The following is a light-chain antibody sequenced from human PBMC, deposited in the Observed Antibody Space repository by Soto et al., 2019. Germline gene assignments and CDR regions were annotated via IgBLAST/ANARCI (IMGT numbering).Light chain of an antibody. CDR3: QQYYSSPLT. Sequence: DIAMTQSPDSLAVSLGERATINCKSSQSVLYTSNNKNYLAWYQQRPGQPPKLLIYWASTRESGVPDRFSGSGSGTDFTLTISSLQPEDVALYYCQQYYSSPLTFGGGTKVEIK. CDR1: QSVLYTSNNKNY. V-gene: IGKV4-1*01. J-gene: IGKJ4*01. CDR2: WAS.